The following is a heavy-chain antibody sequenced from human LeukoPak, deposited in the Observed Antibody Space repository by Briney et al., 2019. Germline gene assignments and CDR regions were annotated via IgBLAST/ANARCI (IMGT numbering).Heavy chain of an antibody. CDR1: GYTFTSYG. J-gene: IGHJ6*04. CDR2: ISAYNGNT. Sequence: GASVKVSCKASGYTFTSYGISWVRQAPGQGLEWMGWISAYNGNTNYAQKLQGRVTMTTDTSTSTAYMELRSLRSDDTAVYYRARDKSYYDILTGYYYYYGMDVWGKGTTVTVSS. D-gene: IGHD3-9*01. CDR3: ARDKSYYDILTGYYYYYGMDV. V-gene: IGHV1-18*04.